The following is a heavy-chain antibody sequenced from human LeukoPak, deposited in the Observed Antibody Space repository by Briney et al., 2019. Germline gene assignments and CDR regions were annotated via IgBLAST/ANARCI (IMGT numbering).Heavy chain of an antibody. CDR2: IIPIFGTA. V-gene: IGHV1-69*13. D-gene: IGHD2-2*01. CDR3: ARIVVPAATTLPPFYYYYMDV. J-gene: IGHJ6*03. Sequence: ASVKVSCKASGGTFSSYAISWVRQAPGQGLEWMGGIIPIFGTANYAQKFQGRVTITADESTSTAYMELSSLRSEDTAVYYCARIVVPAATTLPPFYYYYMDVWGKGTTVTVSS. CDR1: GGTFSSYA.